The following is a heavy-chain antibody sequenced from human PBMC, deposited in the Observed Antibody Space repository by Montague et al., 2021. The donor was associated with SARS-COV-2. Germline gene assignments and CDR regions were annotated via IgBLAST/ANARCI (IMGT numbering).Heavy chain of an antibody. V-gene: IGHV2-70*01. CDR3: ARGYSSGVYFDF. CDR1: GFSLSTSGMC. CDR2: IDWDDDK. D-gene: IGHD6-19*01. J-gene: IGHJ4*02. Sequence: PALVTPTQTLTLTCTFSGFSLSTSGMCVSWIRQPPGKALEWLALIDWDDDKYYSTSLKTRLTISKDTSKNQVVLTMTNMDPVDTATYYCARGYSSGVYFDFWGQGTLVTVSS.